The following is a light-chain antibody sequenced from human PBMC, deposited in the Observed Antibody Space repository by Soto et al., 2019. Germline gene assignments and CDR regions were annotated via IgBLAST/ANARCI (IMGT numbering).Light chain of an antibody. CDR1: QGISTY. CDR2: AAS. J-gene: IGKJ5*01. Sequence: PSTLSSSIGYRVSITCRASQGISTYLGWYQQTPGKAPKLLIYAASSLQTGVPSRFSGSGSGTDFTLTISSLQPEDFGTYYCQQAITLPITFGQGTRLEIK. CDR3: QQAITLPIT. V-gene: IGKV1-12*01.